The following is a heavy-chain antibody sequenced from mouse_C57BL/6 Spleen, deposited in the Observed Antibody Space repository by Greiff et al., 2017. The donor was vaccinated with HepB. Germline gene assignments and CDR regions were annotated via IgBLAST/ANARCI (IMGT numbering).Heavy chain of an antibody. CDR3: TTGYGNYAGDYFDY. Sequence: VQLQQPGAELVRPGSSVKLSCKASGFTFTSYCMHWVKQRPKQGLEWIGNIDPSDRETHYDQKFKDKATLTVDKSSSTAYMQLSSLTSEDSAVYYCTTGYGNYAGDYFDYWGQGTTLTVSS. CDR1: GFTFTSYC. J-gene: IGHJ2*01. D-gene: IGHD2-1*01. CDR2: IDPSDRET. V-gene: IGHV1-52*01.